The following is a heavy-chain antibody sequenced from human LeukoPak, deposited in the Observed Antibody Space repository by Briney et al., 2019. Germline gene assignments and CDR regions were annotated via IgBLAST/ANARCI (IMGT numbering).Heavy chain of an antibody. D-gene: IGHD5-24*01. CDR2: IIPIFGIA. CDR3: ASPVEAAN. J-gene: IGHJ4*02. V-gene: IGHV1-69*04. CDR1: GYTFTSYD. Sequence: SVKVSCKASGYTFTSYDINWVRQATGQGLEWMGRIIPIFGIANYAQKFQGRVTITADKSTSTAYMELSSLRSEDTAVYYCASPVEAANWGQGTLVTVSS.